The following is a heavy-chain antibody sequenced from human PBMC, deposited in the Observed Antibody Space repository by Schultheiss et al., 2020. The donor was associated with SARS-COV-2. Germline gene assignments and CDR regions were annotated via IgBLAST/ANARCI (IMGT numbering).Heavy chain of an antibody. J-gene: IGHJ4*02. CDR2: VSDSGGGT. CDR1: RFTFSNCA. D-gene: IGHD1-1*01. CDR3: ARENLQGDFDY. Sequence: GESLKISCAASRFTFSNCAMSWVRQAPGKGLEWVSAVSDSGGGTYYADSVKGRFTISRDNSNNTLYLEMNSLRAEDTAVYYCARENLQGDFDYWGQGTLVTVSS. V-gene: IGHV3-23*01.